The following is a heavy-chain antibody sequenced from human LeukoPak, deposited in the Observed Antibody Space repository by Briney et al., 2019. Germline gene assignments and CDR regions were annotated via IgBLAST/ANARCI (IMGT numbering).Heavy chain of an antibody. D-gene: IGHD5-24*01. CDR3: ARSRYGYPLDY. Sequence: SETLSLTCTVSGGSINSYYWSWIRQPPGKGLEWIGYIYYSGGTNYNPSLKSRVTISVDTSKNQFSLNLSSVTAADTAVYYCARSRYGYPLDYWGQGTLVTVSS. V-gene: IGHV4-59*01. CDR1: GGSINSYY. J-gene: IGHJ4*02. CDR2: IYYSGGT.